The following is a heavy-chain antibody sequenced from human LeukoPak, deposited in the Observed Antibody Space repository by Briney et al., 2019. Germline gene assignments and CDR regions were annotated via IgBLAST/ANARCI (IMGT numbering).Heavy chain of an antibody. J-gene: IGHJ5*02. CDR3: ARDRDCSSTSCYRSPWFDP. Sequence: GGSLRLSCAASGFTFSSNSMNWVRQAPGKGLEWVSSISSSSSYIYYADSVKGRFTISRDNAKNSLYLQMNSLRAEDTAVYYCARDRDCSSTSCYRSPWFDPWGQGTLVTVSS. V-gene: IGHV3-21*01. CDR1: GFTFSSNS. CDR2: ISSSSSYI. D-gene: IGHD2-2*01.